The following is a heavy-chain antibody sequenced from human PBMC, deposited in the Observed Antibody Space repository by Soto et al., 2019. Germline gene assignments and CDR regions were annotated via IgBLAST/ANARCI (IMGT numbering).Heavy chain of an antibody. CDR3: ARANTWVTGRVGTH. CDR2: ISGYNGNT. V-gene: IGHV1-18*01. D-gene: IGHD1-1*01. J-gene: IGHJ4*02. CDR1: GYSFTNYG. Sequence: QIHLEQSRIEMKEPGTSLKISCATSGYSFTNYGISWVRQAPGQGLEWMGWISGYNGNTKYAQSFHDRVVMTADKFXXTGYLEMRNLRSNDTAVYYCARANTWVTGRVGTHWGQGTKVTVSS.